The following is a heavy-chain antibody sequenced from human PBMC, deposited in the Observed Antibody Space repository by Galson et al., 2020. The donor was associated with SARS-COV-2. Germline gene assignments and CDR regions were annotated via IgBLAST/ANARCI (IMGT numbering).Heavy chain of an antibody. CDR3: ARGYGDYYFDY. J-gene: IGHJ4*02. CDR2: IYSGGST. V-gene: IGHV3-53*01. Sequence: GESLKISCAASGFTVSTNYMNWVRQAPGKGLEWVSVIYSGGSTYYTDSVKGRFTISRDSSKNTLYLQMNSLRADDTAVYYCARGYGDYYFDYWGQGTLVTVSS. CDR1: GFTVSTNY. D-gene: IGHD4-17*01.